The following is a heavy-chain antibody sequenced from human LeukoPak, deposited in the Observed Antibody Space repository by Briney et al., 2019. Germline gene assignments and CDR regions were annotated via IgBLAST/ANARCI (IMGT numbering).Heavy chain of an antibody. Sequence: GESLKISCKGSGYSFTSYWIGWVRQMPGKGLEWMGIIHPGDSDTRYSPSFQGQVTISADKSIRTAYLQWNSLKASDTAIYYCVRHLSDITSCPNYWGPGTLITVAS. CDR1: GYSFTSYW. CDR3: VRHLSDITSCPNY. J-gene: IGHJ4*02. CDR2: IHPGDSDT. V-gene: IGHV5-51*01. D-gene: IGHD2-2*01.